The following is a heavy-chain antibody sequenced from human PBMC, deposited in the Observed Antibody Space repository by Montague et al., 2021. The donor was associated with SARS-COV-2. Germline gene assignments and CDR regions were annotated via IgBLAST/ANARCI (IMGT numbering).Heavy chain of an antibody. Sequence: FLRLSCAASGFTIRNYWMSWVRQAPGKGLEWVANIHQDGGAKDYADSVKGRFTISRDNAKNRLYLEMNSLRVEDSAIYYCARNELWGQGTLVTVSS. J-gene: IGHJ4*02. V-gene: IGHV3-7*01. CDR1: GFTIRNYW. CDR2: IHQDGGAK. CDR3: ARNEL.